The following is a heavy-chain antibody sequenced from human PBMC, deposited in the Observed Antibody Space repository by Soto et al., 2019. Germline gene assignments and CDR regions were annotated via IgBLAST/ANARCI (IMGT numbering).Heavy chain of an antibody. CDR1: GYIFSSYA. J-gene: IGHJ4*02. CDR2: VNPANGYT. V-gene: IGHV1-3*01. CDR3: ARSITGTVGVDY. Sequence: QVQLVQSGAGVKKPGASVTVSCKASGYIFSSYAMHWVRQAPGQRLEWMGWVNPANGYTKYSQTFQGRVTITWDTSASTAYMDLSSLRSGDTAVYYCARSITGTVGVDYWGQGTLGTVSS. D-gene: IGHD1-20*01.